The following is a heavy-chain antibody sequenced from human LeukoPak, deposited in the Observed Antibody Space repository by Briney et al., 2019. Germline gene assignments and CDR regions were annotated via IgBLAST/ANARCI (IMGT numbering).Heavy chain of an antibody. CDR1: GYSFPTYW. J-gene: IGHJ4*02. V-gene: IGHV5-10-1*01. D-gene: IGHD6-13*01. CDR2: IDPSDSYT. Sequence: LGESLKISCKGSGYSFPTYWITWVRQMPGKGLEWMGRIDPSDSYTNYSPSFQGHVTISADKSFSTAYLQWTSLKASDTAMYYCARHAKAYGSSCDYWGQGTLVTVSS. CDR3: ARHAKAYGSSCDY.